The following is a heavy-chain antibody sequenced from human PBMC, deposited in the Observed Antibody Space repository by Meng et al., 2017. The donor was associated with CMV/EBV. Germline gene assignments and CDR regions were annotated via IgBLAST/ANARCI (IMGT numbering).Heavy chain of an antibody. D-gene: IGHD2-15*01. CDR1: GGSFSGYY. Sequence: VQLKRGGAGLLKAPETLSLSCAVYGGSFSGYYWSWIRQPPGKGLEWIGEINHSGSTNYNPSLKSRVTISVDTSKNQFSLKLSSVTAADTAVYYCASSLTYPDYWGQGTLVTVSS. CDR2: INHSGST. CDR3: ASSLTYPDY. J-gene: IGHJ4*02. V-gene: IGHV4-34*01.